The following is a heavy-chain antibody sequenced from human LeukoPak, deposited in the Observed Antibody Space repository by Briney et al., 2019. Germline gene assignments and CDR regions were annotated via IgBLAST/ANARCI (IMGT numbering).Heavy chain of an antibody. CDR1: GYTFSSYY. J-gene: IGHJ3*02. V-gene: IGHV1-46*01. Sequence: GASVKVSCKASGYTFSSYYMHWVRQAPGQGLEWLGIINPSGGSTSYAQKFQGRVTMTRDTSTSTVYMELSSLRSEDTAVYYCATQEYYYDSSGYAFDIWGQGTMVTVSS. CDR2: INPSGGST. D-gene: IGHD3-22*01. CDR3: ATQEYYYDSSGYAFDI.